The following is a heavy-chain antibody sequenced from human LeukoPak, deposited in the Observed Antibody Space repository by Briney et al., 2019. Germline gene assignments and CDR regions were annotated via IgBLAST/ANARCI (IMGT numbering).Heavy chain of an antibody. D-gene: IGHD7-27*01. V-gene: IGHV3-30*03. CDR1: GFTFSSYA. CDR3: ASEILGYDAFDF. Sequence: GGSLRLSCAASGFTFSSYAMTWVRQAPGKGLEWVAVISYDGSNKYYADSVKGRFTISRDNAKNSLYLQMNSLRAEDTAVYYCASEILGYDAFDFWGQGTMVTVSS. J-gene: IGHJ3*01. CDR2: ISYDGSNK.